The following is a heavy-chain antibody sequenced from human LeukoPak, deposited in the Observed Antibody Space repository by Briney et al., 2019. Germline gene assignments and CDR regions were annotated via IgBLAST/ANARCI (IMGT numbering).Heavy chain of an antibody. CDR1: GFTFSTYW. CDR2: ISYDGSNE. CDR3: ARVRAGYCTSTSCYTGMDV. Sequence: GVSLRLSCAASGFTFSTYWMHWVRQAPGKGLEWVALISYDGSNEYYADSVRGRFTISRDNSKFTLYMQMNSLRAEDTAVYYCARVRAGYCTSTSCYTGMDVWGQGTTVTVSS. V-gene: IGHV3-30*03. D-gene: IGHD2-2*01. J-gene: IGHJ6*02.